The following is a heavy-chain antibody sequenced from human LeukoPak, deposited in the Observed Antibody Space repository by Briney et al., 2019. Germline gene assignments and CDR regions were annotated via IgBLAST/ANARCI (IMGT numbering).Heavy chain of an antibody. V-gene: IGHV4-59*08. J-gene: IGHJ3*02. D-gene: IGHD2-8*01. CDR3: ARLKGVLGAFDI. CDR1: GGSISSYY. Sequence: PSETLSLTCTVSGGSISSYYWSWIRQPPGKGLEWIGYIYYSGSTNYNPSLKSRVTISVDTSKNQFSLKLSSVTAADTAVYYCARLKGVLGAFDICGQGTMVTVSS. CDR2: IYYSGST.